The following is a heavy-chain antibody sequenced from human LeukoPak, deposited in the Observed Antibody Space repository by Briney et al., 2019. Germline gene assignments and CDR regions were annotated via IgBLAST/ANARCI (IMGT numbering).Heavy chain of an antibody. CDR2: IRYDGSYQ. J-gene: IGHJ4*02. Sequence: GRSLRLSCAASGFTFSTYDMHWVRQARGKGLEWLAFIRYDGSYQYYADSVNGRFTISRDNSKNTLYLQMNSLTAEDTAVYYCATPKADYYPFDYWGQGTLVTVSS. CDR1: GFTFSTYD. CDR3: ATPKADYYPFDY. V-gene: IGHV3-30*02. D-gene: IGHD3-22*01.